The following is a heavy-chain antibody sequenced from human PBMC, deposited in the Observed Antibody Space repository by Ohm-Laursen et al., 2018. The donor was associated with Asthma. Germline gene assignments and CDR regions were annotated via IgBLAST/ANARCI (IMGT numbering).Heavy chain of an antibody. CDR3: ARGAPEDIWMVAAYKQNWFDP. CDR1: GYTFTSYA. J-gene: IGHJ5*02. Sequence: SSVKVSCKASGYTFTSYAMHWVRQAPGQRLEWMGWINAGNGNTKYSQKFQGRVTITRDTSASTAYMELSSLRSEDTAVYYCARGAPEDIWMVAAYKQNWFDPWGQGTLVTVSS. D-gene: IGHD2-15*01. V-gene: IGHV1-3*01. CDR2: INAGNGNT.